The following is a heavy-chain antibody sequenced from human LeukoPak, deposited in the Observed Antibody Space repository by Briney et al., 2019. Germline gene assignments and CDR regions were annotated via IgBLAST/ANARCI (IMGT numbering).Heavy chain of an antibody. CDR1: GFTFRNYW. Sequence: KTGGSLRLSCAASGFTFRNYWMSWVRQAPGTGLEWVANIKQGGSDRNYVTSVRGRFTISRDNAESSLYLQMNSLRVEDTAVYYCVRNLAVAGTCFDSWGQGTLVTVSS. CDR3: VRNLAVAGTCFDS. V-gene: IGHV3-7*03. CDR2: IKQGGSDR. D-gene: IGHD6-19*01. J-gene: IGHJ4*02.